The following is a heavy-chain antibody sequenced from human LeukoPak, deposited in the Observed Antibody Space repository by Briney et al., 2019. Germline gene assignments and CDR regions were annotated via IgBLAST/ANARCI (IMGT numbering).Heavy chain of an antibody. Sequence: ASVKVSCKVSGYTLTELSMHWVRQAPGKGLEWMGGFDPEDGETIYAQKFQGRVTMTEDTSTDTAYMELSSLRSEDTAVYYCATPGYCSGGSCYAPGRWFDPWGRGTLVTVSS. D-gene: IGHD2-15*01. V-gene: IGHV1-24*01. CDR2: FDPEDGET. CDR3: ATPGYCSGGSCYAPGRWFDP. J-gene: IGHJ5*02. CDR1: GYTLTELS.